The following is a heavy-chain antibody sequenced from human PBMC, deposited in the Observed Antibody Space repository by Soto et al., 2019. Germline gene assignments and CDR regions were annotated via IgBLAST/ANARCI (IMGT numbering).Heavy chain of an antibody. CDR2: IIPIFGTA. V-gene: IGHV1-69*12. CDR3: ATKQDPPGVGDYYYYGMDV. D-gene: IGHD1-26*01. CDR1: GGTFSSYA. J-gene: IGHJ6*02. Sequence: QVQLVQSGAEVKKPGSSVKVSCKASGGTFSSYAISWVRQAPGQGLEWMGGIIPIFGTANYAQKFQGRVTITADESTSTAYMELSSLRSEDTAVYYSATKQDPPGVGDYYYYGMDVWGQGTTVTVSS.